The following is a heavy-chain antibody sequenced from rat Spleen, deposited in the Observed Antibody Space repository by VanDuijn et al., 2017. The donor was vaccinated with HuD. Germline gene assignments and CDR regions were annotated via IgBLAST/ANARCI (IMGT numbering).Heavy chain of an antibody. V-gene: IGHV5S10*01. CDR3: ARLGLQWRPAPYNWFAY. CDR1: GFTFSDYN. D-gene: IGHD1-1*01. CDR2: IIYDGSST. J-gene: IGHJ3*01. Sequence: EVQLVESGGGLVQPGRSLKLSCAASGFTFSDYNMAWVRQAPKKGLEWVATIIYDGSSTYYRDTVKGRFTISRDNAKSTLYLQMDGLRSEDTATYYGARLGLQWRPAPYNWFAYWGQGTLVTVSS.